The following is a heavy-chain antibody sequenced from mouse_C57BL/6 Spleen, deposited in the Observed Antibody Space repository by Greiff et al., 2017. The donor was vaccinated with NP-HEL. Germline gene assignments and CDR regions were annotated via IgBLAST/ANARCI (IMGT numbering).Heavy chain of an antibody. D-gene: IGHD2-5*01. V-gene: IGHV1-50*01. CDR2: IDPYDSYT. CDR1: GYTFTSYW. J-gene: IGHJ4*01. Sequence: QVQLQQPGAELVKPGASVKLSCKASGYTFTSYWMQWVKQRPGQGLEWIGEIDPYDSYTNYNQKFKGKATLTVDTSSSTAYMQLSSLTSEDSAVYYCAAYYSNYDYAMDYWGQGTSVTVSS. CDR3: AAYYSNYDYAMDY.